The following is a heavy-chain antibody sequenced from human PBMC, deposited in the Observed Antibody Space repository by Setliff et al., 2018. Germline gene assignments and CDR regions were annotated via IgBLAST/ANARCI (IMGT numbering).Heavy chain of an antibody. V-gene: IGHV4-39*01. Sequence: SETLSLTCTVSGVSISSSSYYWGWIRQPPGKGLEWIGSIYYSGSTYYNPSLKSRVTISVDTSKNQFSLKLSSVTAADTAVYYCARRGRGSSWFDTLFDYWGQGTLVTVSS. CDR1: GVSISSSSYY. CDR2: IYYSGST. CDR3: ARRGRGSSWFDTLFDY. D-gene: IGHD6-13*01. J-gene: IGHJ4*02.